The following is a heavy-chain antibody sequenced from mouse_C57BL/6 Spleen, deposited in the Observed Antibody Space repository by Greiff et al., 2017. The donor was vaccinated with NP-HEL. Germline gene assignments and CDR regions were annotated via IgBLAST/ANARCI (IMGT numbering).Heavy chain of an antibody. V-gene: IGHV3-6*01. Sequence: EVKLQQSGPGLVKPSQSLSLTCSVTGYSITSGYYWHWIRQFPGNKLEWMGYISYDGSNNYNPSLKNRISIPRDTSKNQFFLKLNTVTTEDTATYYCAREALYYGSSPAWFAYWGQGTLVTVSA. J-gene: IGHJ3*01. CDR3: AREALYYGSSPAWFAY. CDR1: GYSITSGYY. CDR2: ISYDGSN. D-gene: IGHD1-1*01.